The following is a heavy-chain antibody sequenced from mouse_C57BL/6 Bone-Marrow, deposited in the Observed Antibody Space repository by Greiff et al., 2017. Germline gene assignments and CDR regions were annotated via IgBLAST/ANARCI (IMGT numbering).Heavy chain of an antibody. Sequence: EVKLVESGGGLVKPGGSLKLSCAASGFTFSSYAMSWVRQTPEKRLEWVATISDGGSYTYYPDNVKGRFTLSRDNAKNNLYLQMSHLKSEDTAMYYCARLYYGSWYFDVWGTGTTVTVSS. CDR2: ISDGGSYT. CDR3: ARLYYGSWYFDV. D-gene: IGHD1-1*01. CDR1: GFTFSSYA. J-gene: IGHJ1*03. V-gene: IGHV5-4*03.